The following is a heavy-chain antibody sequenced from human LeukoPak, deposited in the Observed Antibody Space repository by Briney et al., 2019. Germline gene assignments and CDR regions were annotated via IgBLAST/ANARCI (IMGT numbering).Heavy chain of an antibody. V-gene: IGHV4-61*01. CDR2: IYYSGST. J-gene: IGHJ4*02. Sequence: SETLSLTCTVSGGSISSGSYYWSWIRQPPGKGLEWIGYIYYSGSTNYNPSLKSRVTISVDTSKNQFSLKLSSVTAADTAVYYCARASIAVAGTGPETGRYYFDYWGQGTLVTVSS. CDR3: ARASIAVAGTGPETGRYYFDY. CDR1: GGSISSGSYY. D-gene: IGHD6-19*01.